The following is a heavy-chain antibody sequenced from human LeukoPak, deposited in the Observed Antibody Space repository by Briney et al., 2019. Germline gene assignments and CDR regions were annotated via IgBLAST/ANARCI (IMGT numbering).Heavy chain of an antibody. D-gene: IGHD3-22*01. CDR3: ARERCYYDSSGYYTSEFDY. CDR1: GVSSNDYY. Sequence: PSETLSLTCTVSGVSSNDYYWTWIRQPAGKGLEWIGYIYYSGSTNYNPSLKSRVTISVDTSKNQFSLKLSSVTAADTAVYYCARERCYYDSSGYYTSEFDYWGQGTLVTVSS. V-gene: IGHV4-59*01. CDR2: IYYSGST. J-gene: IGHJ4*02.